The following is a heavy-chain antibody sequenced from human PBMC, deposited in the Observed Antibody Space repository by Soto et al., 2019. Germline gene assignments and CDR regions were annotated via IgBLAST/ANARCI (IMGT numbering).Heavy chain of an antibody. D-gene: IGHD3-16*02. V-gene: IGHV4-34*01. CDR1: GGSFSGYY. J-gene: IGHJ4*02. CDR2: INHSGST. Sequence: KTSETLSLTCAVYGGSFSGYYWSWIRQPPGKGLEWIGEINHSGSTNYNPSLKSRVTISVDTSKNQFSLKLSSVTAADTAVYYCARGGYVWGSYRSWVYWGQGTLVTVSS. CDR3: ARGGYVWGSYRSWVY.